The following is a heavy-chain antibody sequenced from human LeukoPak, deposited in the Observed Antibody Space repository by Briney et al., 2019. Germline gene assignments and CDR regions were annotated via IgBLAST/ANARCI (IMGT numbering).Heavy chain of an antibody. Sequence: PSETLSLTCTVSGASISSYYWSWFRQPAGKGLEWIGRIYMTGKTNYNPSLESRVTMSVDMSKNQLSLKVSSVTAADTAMYYCARDVRDCTNDVCSGYFDTWGQGTLVTVSS. CDR3: ARDVRDCTNDVCSGYFDT. CDR1: GASISSYY. J-gene: IGHJ4*02. V-gene: IGHV4-4*07. D-gene: IGHD2-8*01. CDR2: IYMTGKT.